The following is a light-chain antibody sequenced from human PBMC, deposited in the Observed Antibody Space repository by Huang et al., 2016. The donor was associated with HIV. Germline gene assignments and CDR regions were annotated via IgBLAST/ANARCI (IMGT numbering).Light chain of an antibody. J-gene: IGKJ4*01. CDR2: DSF. CDR1: PHINNY. Sequence: DIVLTQSPATLSLSPGQRETLSCRASPHINNYLVWYQQKPGQAPRLLIYDSFNRATGIPARFSGSGCGTDFTLTINTLEPEDFAVYYCQQRGAWPLTFGGGTKVEIK. V-gene: IGKV3-11*01. CDR3: QQRGAWPLT.